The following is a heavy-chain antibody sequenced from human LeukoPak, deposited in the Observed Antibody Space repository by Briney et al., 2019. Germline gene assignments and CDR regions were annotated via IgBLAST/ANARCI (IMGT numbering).Heavy chain of an antibody. J-gene: IGHJ4*02. Sequence: GGSLRLSCSASGFVFSDFYMSWIRQTPGKGLEWISYISGSGGDIYYGDSVKGRFTISRDNSKNSLYLQMNSLRAEDTAVYYCAKVFPYYDSSGTFDYWGQGTLVTVSS. CDR2: ISGSGGDI. V-gene: IGHV3-11*01. CDR1: GFVFSDFY. D-gene: IGHD3-22*01. CDR3: AKVFPYYDSSGTFDY.